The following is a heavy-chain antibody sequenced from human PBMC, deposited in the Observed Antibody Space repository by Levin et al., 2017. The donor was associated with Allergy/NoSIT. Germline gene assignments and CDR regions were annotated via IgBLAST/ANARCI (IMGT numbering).Heavy chain of an antibody. Sequence: GESLKISCAASGFTFSSYGMHWVRQAPGKGLEWVAVISYDGSNKYYADSVKGRFTISRDNSKNTLYLQMNSLRAEDTAVYYCAKSGRSSSSWYFDYWGQGTLVTVSS. CDR1: GFTFSSYG. J-gene: IGHJ4*02. CDR3: AKSGRSSSSWYFDY. CDR2: ISYDGSNK. D-gene: IGHD6-13*01. V-gene: IGHV3-30*18.